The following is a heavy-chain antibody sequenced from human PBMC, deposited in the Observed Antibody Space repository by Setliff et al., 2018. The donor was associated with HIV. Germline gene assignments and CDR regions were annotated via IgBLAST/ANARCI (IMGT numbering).Heavy chain of an antibody. CDR1: GYTFDIYY. J-gene: IGHJ5*02. CDR3: ARDGINYDFWSGQNASNWFDP. V-gene: IGHV1-46*02. CDR2: IDPTGGRT. D-gene: IGHD3-3*01. Sequence: ASVKVFCKTSGYTFDIYYIHWVRQAPGQGLEWMGVIDPTGGRTTYAQKFEDRVTMTRDLSTSTVYMELTRLKSEDVAIYYCARDGINYDFWSGQNASNWFDPWDQGTLVTVSS.